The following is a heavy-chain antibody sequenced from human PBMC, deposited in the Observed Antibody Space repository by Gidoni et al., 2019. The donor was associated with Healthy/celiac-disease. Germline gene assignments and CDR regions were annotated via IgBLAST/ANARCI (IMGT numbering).Heavy chain of an antibody. J-gene: IGHJ6*03. CDR2: IKQDGSEK. CDR1: GFTFSSYW. CDR3: ARDGTSGYCSSTSCYYYYYMDV. Sequence: EVQLVESGGGLVQPGGSLRLSCAASGFTFSSYWMSWVRQAPGKGLEWVANIKQDGSEKYYVDSVKGRFTISRDNAKNSLYLQMNSLRAEDTAVYYCARDGTSGYCSSTSCYYYYYMDVWGKGTTVTVSS. D-gene: IGHD2-2*01. V-gene: IGHV3-7*04.